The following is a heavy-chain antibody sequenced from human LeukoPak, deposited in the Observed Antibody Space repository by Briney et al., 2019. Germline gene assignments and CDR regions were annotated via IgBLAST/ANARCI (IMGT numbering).Heavy chain of an antibody. D-gene: IGHD7-27*01. CDR3: ARVPPGDWFDP. CDR2: IYTSGST. V-gene: IGHV4-61*02. Sequence: PSETLSLTCTVSGGSISSGSYYWSWIRQPAGKGLEWIGRIYTSGSTNYNPSLKSRVTISVDTSKSQFSLKLSSVTAADTAVYYCARVPPGDWFDPWGQGTLVTVSS. J-gene: IGHJ5*02. CDR1: GGSISSGSYY.